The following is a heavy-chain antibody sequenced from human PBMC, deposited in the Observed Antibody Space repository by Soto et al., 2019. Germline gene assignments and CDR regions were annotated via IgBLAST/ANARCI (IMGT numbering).Heavy chain of an antibody. CDR1: GDSINRYY. D-gene: IGHD6-19*01. V-gene: IGHV4-4*07. CDR3: AREYTETVDGPTPFYFDY. CDR2: TYITGDT. J-gene: IGHJ4*02. Sequence: TSETLSLTCRVSGDSINRYYWSWIRQSAGKGLEWIGRTYITGDTNFNPSLKSRVTMSLDMSRHQLSLHRSSVTAADTAVYYCAREYTETVDGPTPFYFDYWGQGTPVTVSS.